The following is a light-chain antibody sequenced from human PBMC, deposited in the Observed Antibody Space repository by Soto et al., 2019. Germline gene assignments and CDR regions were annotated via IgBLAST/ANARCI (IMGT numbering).Light chain of an antibody. CDR2: GAS. CDR3: KQYGSSPWT. Sequence: EIVLTQSPGTLSLSPGEGATLSCGASQSVSSSYLAWYQQKPGQAPRLLIYGASSRATGIQDRFSGSGSGTDFTLTISRLEPEDFAVYYCKQYGSSPWTFGQGTKVDIK. J-gene: IGKJ1*01. CDR1: QSVSSSY. V-gene: IGKV3-20*01.